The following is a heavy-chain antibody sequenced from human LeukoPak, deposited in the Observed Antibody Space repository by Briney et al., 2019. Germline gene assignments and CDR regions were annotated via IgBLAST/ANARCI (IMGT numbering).Heavy chain of an antibody. J-gene: IGHJ4*02. Sequence: ASVKVSCKASGYTFTGYYMHWVRQAPGQGLEWMGWINPNSGGTNYAQKFQGRVTMTRDTSISTAYMELSRLRSDDTAVYYCARDPIYYDSSGYYYYWGQGTLVTVSS. CDR3: ARDPIYYDSSGYYYY. V-gene: IGHV1-2*02. CDR1: GYTFTGYY. CDR2: INPNSGGT. D-gene: IGHD3-22*01.